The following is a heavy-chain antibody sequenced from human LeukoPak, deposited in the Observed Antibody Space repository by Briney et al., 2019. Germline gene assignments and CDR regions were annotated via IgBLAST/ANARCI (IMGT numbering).Heavy chain of an antibody. D-gene: IGHD2-2*02. CDR1: GGSISSGDYY. CDR2: IYYSGST. CDR3: ARAVRVYCSSTSCYSWFDP. V-gene: IGHV4-61*08. J-gene: IGHJ5*02. Sequence: SETLSLTCTVSGGSISSGDYYWSWIRQPPGKGLEWIGYIYYSGSTNYNPSLKSRVTISVDTSKNQFSLKLSSVTAADTAVYYCARAVRVYCSSTSCYSWFDPWGQGTLVTVSS.